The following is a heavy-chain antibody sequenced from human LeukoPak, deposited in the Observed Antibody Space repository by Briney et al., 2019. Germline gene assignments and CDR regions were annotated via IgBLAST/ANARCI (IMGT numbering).Heavy chain of an antibody. D-gene: IGHD3-22*01. CDR3: ARGHSSGYLYYFDY. J-gene: IGHJ4*02. Sequence: GRSLRLSCEASGFTFSNYNMDWVRQAPGKGLEWVSYVSSSSTTMYYADSVNGRFTISRDNAKNSVYLQMNSLRAEDTAVYYCARGHSSGYLYYFDYWGQGTLVTVSS. CDR2: VSSSSTTM. V-gene: IGHV3-48*01. CDR1: GFTFSNYN.